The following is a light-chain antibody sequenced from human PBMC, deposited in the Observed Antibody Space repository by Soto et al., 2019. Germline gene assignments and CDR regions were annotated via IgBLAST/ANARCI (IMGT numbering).Light chain of an antibody. J-gene: IGKJ1*01. V-gene: IGKV1-39*01. CDR3: QQSYSTPWT. CDR1: QSISSY. CDR2: AAS. Sequence: DIQMTQSPSSLSASVGDRVTITCRASQSISSYLHWYQQKPGKAPKLLIYAASSLQSGVPSRFSGSGSGTDFTLTISSLQPEDFATYSCQQSYSTPWTFGQGTKVEIK.